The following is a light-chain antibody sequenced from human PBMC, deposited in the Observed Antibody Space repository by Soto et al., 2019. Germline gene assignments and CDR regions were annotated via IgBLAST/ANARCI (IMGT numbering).Light chain of an antibody. V-gene: IGLV2-14*01. CDR1: SSDVGTYNY. J-gene: IGLJ1*01. CDR2: EVS. CDR3: SSYAGSSNV. Sequence: QSALTQPASVSGSPGQSITISCTGTSSDVGTYNYVSWYQQHSGKAPKLMIYEVSNRPSGVSNRFSGSKSGNTASLTISGLQAEDEADYYCSSYAGSSNVFGTGTKLTVL.